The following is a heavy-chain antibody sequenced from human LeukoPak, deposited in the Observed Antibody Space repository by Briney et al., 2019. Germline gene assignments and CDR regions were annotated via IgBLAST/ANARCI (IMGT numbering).Heavy chain of an antibody. CDR2: IKQDGSEK. CDR1: GFTFSSYW. CDR3: ARVGDGSGSYYPDYYYYYYMDV. V-gene: IGHV3-7*01. D-gene: IGHD3-10*01. Sequence: PGGSLRLSCAASGFTFSSYWMSWVRQAPGKGLEWVANIKQDGSEKYYVDSVKGRFTISRDNAKNSLYLQMNSLRAEDTAVYYCARVGDGSGSYYPDYYYYYYMDVWGKGTTVTISS. J-gene: IGHJ6*03.